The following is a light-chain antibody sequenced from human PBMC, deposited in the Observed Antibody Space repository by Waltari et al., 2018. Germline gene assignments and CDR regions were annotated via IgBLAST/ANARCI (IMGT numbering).Light chain of an antibody. V-gene: IGLV2-14*01. CDR1: SSDVGGYNY. Sequence: QSALTQHASVSGSPGQSITISCTGTSSDVGGYNYVSWYQQHPGKAPKLMIYEVSNRPSGFSNRFAGSKSGNTASLTISGLQAEDEADYYCSSYTSSSTPLFGGGTKLTVL. CDR3: SSYTSSSTPL. CDR2: EVS. J-gene: IGLJ2*01.